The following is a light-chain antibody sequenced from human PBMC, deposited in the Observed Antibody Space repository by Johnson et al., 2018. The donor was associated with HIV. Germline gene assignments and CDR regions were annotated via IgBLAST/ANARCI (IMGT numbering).Light chain of an antibody. V-gene: IGLV1-51*02. CDR2: ENN. Sequence: QSVLTQPPSVSAAPGQKVTISCSGSSSNIGSNFVSWYQQLPGTAPKVLIYENNNRPSGIPARFSGSKSGTSATLGITGLQTGDEADYYCGTWDSSLSAYVFGTGTKVTVL. J-gene: IGLJ1*01. CDR3: GTWDSSLSAYV. CDR1: SSNIGSNF.